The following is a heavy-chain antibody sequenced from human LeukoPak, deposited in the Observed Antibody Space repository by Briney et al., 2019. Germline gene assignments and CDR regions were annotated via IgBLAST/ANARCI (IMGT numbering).Heavy chain of an antibody. Sequence: ASVKVSCKASGYTFTTYYVHWVRQAPGQGLEWMGIINPSGGSTTYAQKFQGRVTMTRDTSTSTVYMELSSLRSEDTAVYYCARVRFSSGWYIAFDMWGQGTMVTVS. J-gene: IGHJ3*02. V-gene: IGHV1-46*01. CDR2: INPSGGST. D-gene: IGHD6-19*01. CDR1: GYTFTTYY. CDR3: ARVRFSSGWYIAFDM.